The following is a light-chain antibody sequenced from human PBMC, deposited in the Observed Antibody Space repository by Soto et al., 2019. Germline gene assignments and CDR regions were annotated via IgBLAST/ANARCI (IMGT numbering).Light chain of an antibody. CDR3: QKFHTARLT. Sequence: DIQMTQSPSSLSASVGDRVTITCRASQAISVYFAWYQQKPGKVPKLLIYSASTLQTGVPSRFSGSGSGTDFTLTISSLQPEDVETSFCQKFHTARLTFGQGTRLEI. J-gene: IGKJ5*01. V-gene: IGKV1-27*01. CDR2: SAS. CDR1: QAISVY.